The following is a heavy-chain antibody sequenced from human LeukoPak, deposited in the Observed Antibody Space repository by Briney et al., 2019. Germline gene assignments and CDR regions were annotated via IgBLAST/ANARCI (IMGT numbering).Heavy chain of an antibody. Sequence: PGGSLRLSCAVSGFTFSSYGMHWVRQAPGKGLEWVAVIWYDGSNKYYADSVKGRFTISRDNSKNTLYLQMNSLRAEDTAVYYCAKATIAVAGRGYFDYWGHGTLVTVSS. CDR3: AKATIAVAGRGYFDY. CDR2: IWYDGSNK. J-gene: IGHJ4*01. V-gene: IGHV3-33*06. D-gene: IGHD6-19*01. CDR1: GFTFSSYG.